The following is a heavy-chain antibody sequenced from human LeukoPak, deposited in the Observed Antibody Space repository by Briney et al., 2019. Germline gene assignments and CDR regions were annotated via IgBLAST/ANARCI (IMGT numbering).Heavy chain of an antibody. CDR2: ISGSGGST. Sequence: GGSLRLPCAASGFTFSSYAMSWVRQAPGKGLEWVSAISGSGGSTYYADSVKGRFTISRDNSKNTLYLQMNSLRAEDTAVYYCAKDPWGIAAAGSFPYWGQGTLVTVSS. CDR3: AKDPWGIAAAGSFPY. D-gene: IGHD6-13*01. J-gene: IGHJ4*02. CDR1: GFTFSSYA. V-gene: IGHV3-23*01.